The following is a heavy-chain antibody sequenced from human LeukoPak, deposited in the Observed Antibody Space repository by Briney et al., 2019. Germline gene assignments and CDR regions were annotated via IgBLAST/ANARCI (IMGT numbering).Heavy chain of an antibody. J-gene: IGHJ4*01. Sequence: GGSLRLSCAASQFTFSDYSMAWVRQAPGKGLEWVSTISPTGRYIHYPDSMRGRFTISRDSANNSLSLQMNGLRADDTAVYYFSGINGPGSSGLYYKEYWGQGALVTVSS. V-gene: IGHV3-21*01. D-gene: IGHD3-22*01. CDR3: SGINGPGSSGLYYKEY. CDR1: QFTFSDYS. CDR2: ISPTGRYI.